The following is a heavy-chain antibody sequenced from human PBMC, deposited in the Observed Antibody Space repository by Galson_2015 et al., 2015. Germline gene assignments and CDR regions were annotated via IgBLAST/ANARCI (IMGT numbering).Heavy chain of an antibody. Sequence: SVKVSCKASGYTFTSYDINWVRQATGQGLEWMGWMNPNSGNTGYAQKFQGRVTMTRNTSISTAYMELSSLRSEDTAVYYCARVSIDSGFWSGYYSSMDFDYWGQGTLVTVSS. V-gene: IGHV1-8*01. CDR3: ARVSIDSGFWSGYYSSMDFDY. CDR2: MNPNSGNT. D-gene: IGHD3-3*01. J-gene: IGHJ4*02. CDR1: GYTFTSYD.